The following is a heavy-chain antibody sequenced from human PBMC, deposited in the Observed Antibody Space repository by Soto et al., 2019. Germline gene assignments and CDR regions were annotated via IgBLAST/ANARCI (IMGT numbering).Heavy chain of an antibody. V-gene: IGHV4-59*08. J-gene: IGHJ3*02. D-gene: IGHD6-13*01. CDR3: ARRYSSAFDI. Sequence: SETLSLTCTVSGASITTYYWSWIRQPPGKGLEWIGYIYYSGSTNYNPSLKSRVTISVDASKNQFSLKLSSVTAADTAVYYCARRYSSAFDIWGQGTMVTVSS. CDR2: IYYSGST. CDR1: GASITTYY.